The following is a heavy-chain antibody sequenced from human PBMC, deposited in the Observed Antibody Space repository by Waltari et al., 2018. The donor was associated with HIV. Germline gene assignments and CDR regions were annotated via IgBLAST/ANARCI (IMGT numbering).Heavy chain of an antibody. V-gene: IGHV4-38-2*01. CDR1: GYSISSGYY. D-gene: IGHD1-26*01. Sequence: QVQLQESGPGLVKPSETLSLTCAVSGYSISSGYYWGWIRQPPGKGLEWIGSIYHSGSTYYNPSRKSRVTIAVDTSKNQFSLKLSSVTAADTAVYYCARGCGSYADDAFDIWGQGTMVTVSS. J-gene: IGHJ3*02. CDR2: IYHSGST. CDR3: ARGCGSYADDAFDI.